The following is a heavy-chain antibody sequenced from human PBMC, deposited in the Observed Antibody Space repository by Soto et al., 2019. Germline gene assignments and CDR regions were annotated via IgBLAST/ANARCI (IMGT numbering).Heavy chain of an antibody. Sequence: PSETLSLTCTVSGGSISSYYWSWIRQPPGKGLKWIGYIYYSGSTNYNPSLKSRVTISVDTSKNQFSLKLSSVTAADTAVYYCARGGGGYCSSTSCYYLFDYWGQGTLVTVSS. CDR2: IYYSGST. CDR1: GGSISSYY. CDR3: ARGGGGYCSSTSCYYLFDY. J-gene: IGHJ4*02. V-gene: IGHV4-59*01. D-gene: IGHD2-2*01.